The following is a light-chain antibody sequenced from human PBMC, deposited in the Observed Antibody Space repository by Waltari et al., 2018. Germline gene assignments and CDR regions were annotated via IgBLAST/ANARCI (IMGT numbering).Light chain of an antibody. CDR1: QSLSSSY. J-gene: IGKJ2*01. V-gene: IGKV3-20*01. Sequence: EIVLTQSPGTLSLSPGERATLSCRASQSLSSSYLAWYQQQPGQAPRLLIYVASSRASGIPGRFSGSGSGTDFTLTITILEPEEFAGYSCQQYGSSPPTFGQGTKLEIK. CDR2: VAS. CDR3: QQYGSSPPT.